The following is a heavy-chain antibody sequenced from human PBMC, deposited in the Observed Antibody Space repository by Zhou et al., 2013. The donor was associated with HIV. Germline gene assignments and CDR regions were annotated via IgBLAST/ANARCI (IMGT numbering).Heavy chain of an antibody. CDR1: GDTFSNYA. J-gene: IGHJ4*02. D-gene: IGHD2-2*01. CDR2: IIPIVDIA. CDR3: ARDGTYCNTITCYGMLKY. V-gene: IGHV1-69*04. Sequence: QVQLVQSGAEVKESGSSVKVSCKTSGDTFSNYAINWVRQAPGQGLEWMGRIIPIVDIANYAQKFQGRVTITADKSTSTTYMELSSLRSEDTAVYYCARDGTYCNTITCYGMLKYWGQGTLVTVSS.